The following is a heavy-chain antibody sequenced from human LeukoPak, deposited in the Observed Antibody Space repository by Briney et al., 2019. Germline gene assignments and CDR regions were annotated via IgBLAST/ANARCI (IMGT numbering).Heavy chain of an antibody. V-gene: IGHV5-51*01. CDR1: GYSFTSYW. CDR3: ARQVDTAMGLFDY. Sequence: GESLKISCKGSGYSFTSYWIGWVRQMPGKGLEWMGIIYPGDSDTRYSPSFQGLVTISADKSISTAYLQWSSLKASDTAMYYCARQVDTAMGLFDYWGQGTLVTVSS. CDR2: IYPGDSDT. D-gene: IGHD5-18*01. J-gene: IGHJ4*02.